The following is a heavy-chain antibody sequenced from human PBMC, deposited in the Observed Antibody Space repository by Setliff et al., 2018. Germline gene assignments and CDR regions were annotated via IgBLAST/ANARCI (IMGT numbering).Heavy chain of an antibody. D-gene: IGHD4-17*01. Sequence: ASVKVSCKASGYTFATYGISWVRQAPGQGLEWMGWISPYNSNTNYAQNFQGRVTMTTDTSTSTAYMELRSLRSVDTAMYYCARDLSTTVMTRSWYYFGYWGQGTLVTVSS. CDR1: GYTFATYG. J-gene: IGHJ4*02. V-gene: IGHV1-18*01. CDR2: ISPYNSNT. CDR3: ARDLSTTVMTRSWYYFGY.